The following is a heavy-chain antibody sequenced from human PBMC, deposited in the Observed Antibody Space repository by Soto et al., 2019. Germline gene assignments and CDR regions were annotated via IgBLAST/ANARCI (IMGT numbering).Heavy chain of an antibody. CDR2: IYYSGST. Sequence: SETLSLTCPVSGGSISSYYWSWIRQPPGKGLEWIGYIYYSGSTNYNPSLKSRVTISVDTSKNQFSLKLSSVTAADTAVYYCARGDCSSTSCYEFDYWGQGTLVTVSS. CDR1: GGSISSYY. CDR3: ARGDCSSTSCYEFDY. D-gene: IGHD2-2*01. V-gene: IGHV4-59*01. J-gene: IGHJ4*02.